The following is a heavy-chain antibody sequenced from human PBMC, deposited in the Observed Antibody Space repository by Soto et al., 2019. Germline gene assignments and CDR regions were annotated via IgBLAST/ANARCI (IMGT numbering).Heavy chain of an antibody. CDR2: VTHSGIT. Sequence: SDTLSVTWAVYGGSLSEYYWSWIRQPPGKGLEWIGEVTHSGITNYNPSLKSRVTLSVDTSKNQFSLKLSTVTAADSAVYYCAREGRLSRWYYFDYWGQGALVTVSS. J-gene: IGHJ4*02. CDR1: GGSLSEYY. CDR3: AREGRLSRWYYFDY. V-gene: IGHV4-34*01. D-gene: IGHD3-16*02.